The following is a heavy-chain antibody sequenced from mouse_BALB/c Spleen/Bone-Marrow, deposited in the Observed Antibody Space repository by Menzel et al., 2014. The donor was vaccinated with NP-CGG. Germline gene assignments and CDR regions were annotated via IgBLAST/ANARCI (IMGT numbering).Heavy chain of an antibody. D-gene: IGHD1-1*01. CDR1: GFTFNTYA. CDR3: VREDYGRGFAC. CDR2: IRSKSNNYAT. J-gene: IGHJ3*01. Sequence: EVQGVESGGGLVQPKGSLKLSCAASGFTFNTYAMHWVCQAPGKGLEWVARIRSKSNNYATYYADSVKDRFTISRDDSQSMLYLQMNNLKTEDTAMYYCVREDYGRGFACWGQGTLVTVSA. V-gene: IGHV10-3*03.